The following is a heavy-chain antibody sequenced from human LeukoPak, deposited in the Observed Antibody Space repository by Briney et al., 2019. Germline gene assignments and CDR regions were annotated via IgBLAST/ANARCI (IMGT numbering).Heavy chain of an antibody. Sequence: QPGGSLRLSCAASGFTFSSYGMHWVRQAPGKGLEWVALISYDGVNKYYADSVKGRFTISRDNSKNTLYLRMNSLRVEDTALYYCAKLRELVTYYYYYGLDVWGQGTTVTVSS. D-gene: IGHD1-1*01. V-gene: IGHV3-30*18. CDR1: GFTFSSYG. CDR3: AKLRELVTYYYYYGLDV. J-gene: IGHJ6*02. CDR2: ISYDGVNK.